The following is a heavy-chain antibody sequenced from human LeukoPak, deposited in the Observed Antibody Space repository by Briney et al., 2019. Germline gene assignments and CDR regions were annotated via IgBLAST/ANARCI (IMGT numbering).Heavy chain of an antibody. CDR1: GFSFSNYG. CDR2: ISYDGSIE. J-gene: IGHJ4*02. Sequence: PGGSLRLSCAASGFSFSNYGMHWVRQAPGKGLEWVAVISYDGSIEYYADSVKGRFTISRDNAKNSLYLQMNSLRAEDTAVFYCARDGTYTDYDPDFDIWGQGTLVTVSS. D-gene: IGHD5-12*01. CDR3: ARDGTYTDYDPDFDI. V-gene: IGHV3-30*03.